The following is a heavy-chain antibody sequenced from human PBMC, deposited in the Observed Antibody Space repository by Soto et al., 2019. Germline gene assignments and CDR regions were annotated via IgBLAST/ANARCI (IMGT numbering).Heavy chain of an antibody. Sequence: SVKVSCKASGGTFSSYAISWVRQAPGQGLEWMGGIIPIFGTANYAQKFQGRVTITADESTSTAYMELSSLRSEDTAVYYCAREEADLCYFDYWGQGTLVTVSS. V-gene: IGHV1-69*13. CDR3: AREEADLCYFDY. CDR2: IIPIFGTA. CDR1: GGTFSSYA. J-gene: IGHJ4*02.